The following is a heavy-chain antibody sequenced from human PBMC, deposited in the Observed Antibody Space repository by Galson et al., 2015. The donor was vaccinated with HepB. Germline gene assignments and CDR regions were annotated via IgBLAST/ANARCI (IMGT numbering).Heavy chain of an antibody. CDR2: ISGSGGST. CDR1: GFTFSSYA. D-gene: IGHD2-2*01. CDR3: AKEDLGYCSSTSCYGAFDI. Sequence: SLRLSCAASGFTFSSYAMSWVRRAPGKGLEWVSAISGSGGSTYYADSVKGRFTISRDNSKNTLYLQMNSLRAEDTAVYYCAKEDLGYCSSTSCYGAFDIWGQGTMVTVSS. V-gene: IGHV3-23*01. J-gene: IGHJ3*02.